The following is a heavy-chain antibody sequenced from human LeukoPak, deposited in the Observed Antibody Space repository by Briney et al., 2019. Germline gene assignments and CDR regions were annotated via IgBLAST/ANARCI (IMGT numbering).Heavy chain of an antibody. CDR1: GFTFSSYG. J-gene: IGHJ4*02. Sequence: GGSLRLSCAASGFTFSSYGMHWVRQAPGKGLEWVAVISYDGSNKYYADSVKGRFTISRDNSKNTLYLQMNSLRAEDTAVYYCAKERGIGSSLSGYFDYWGQGTLVTVSS. D-gene: IGHD6-6*01. V-gene: IGHV3-30*18. CDR2: ISYDGSNK. CDR3: AKERGIGSSLSGYFDY.